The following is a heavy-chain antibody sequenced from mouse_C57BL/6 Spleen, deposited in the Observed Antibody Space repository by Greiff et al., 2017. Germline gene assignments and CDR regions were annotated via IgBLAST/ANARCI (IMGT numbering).Heavy chain of an antibody. CDR2: IDPSDSET. V-gene: IGHV1-52*01. J-gene: IGHJ4*01. CDR3: ARRAVTTVEAMDY. D-gene: IGHD1-1*01. Sequence: QVQLQQPGAELVRPGSSVKLSCKASGYTFTSYWMHWVKQRPIQGLEWIGNIDPSDSETHYNQKFKDKATLTVDKSSSTAYMQLSSLTSEDSAVYYCARRAVTTVEAMDYWGQGTSVTVSS. CDR1: GYTFTSYW.